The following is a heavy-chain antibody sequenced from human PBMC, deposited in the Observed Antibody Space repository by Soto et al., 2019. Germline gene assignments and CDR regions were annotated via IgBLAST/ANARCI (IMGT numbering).Heavy chain of an antibody. CDR3: ARDYYDSSGSPGGNAFDI. V-gene: IGHV1-69*13. J-gene: IGHJ3*02. CDR2: IIPIFGTA. Sequence: SVKVSCKASGGTFSSYAISWVRQAPGQGLEWMGGIIPIFGTANYAQKFQGRVTITADESTSTAYMELSSLRSEDTALYYCARDYYDSSGSPGGNAFDIWGQGTMVTVSS. CDR1: GGTFSSYA. D-gene: IGHD3-22*01.